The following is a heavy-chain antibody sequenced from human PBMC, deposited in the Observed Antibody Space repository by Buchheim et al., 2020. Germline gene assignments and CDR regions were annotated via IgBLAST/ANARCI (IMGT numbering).Heavy chain of an antibody. D-gene: IGHD6-13*01. J-gene: IGHJ6*04. CDR2: IWYDGSNK. Sequence: QVQLVESGGGVVQPGRSLRLSCAASGFTFSNYGMYWVRQAPGKGLEWVAVIWYDGSNKYYGDSVKGRFTLSRVNSKNTLYLQMKSLRVEDTAVYYCARDSKGSSSWYKPLGMDVGGKGTT. CDR1: GFTFSNYG. V-gene: IGHV3-33*01. CDR3: ARDSKGSSSWYKPLGMDV.